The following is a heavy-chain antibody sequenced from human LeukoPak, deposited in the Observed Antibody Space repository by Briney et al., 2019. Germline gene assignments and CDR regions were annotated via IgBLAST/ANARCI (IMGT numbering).Heavy chain of an antibody. J-gene: IGHJ4*02. CDR1: GYTFTGYY. CDR3: ARAQVLEWLPDH. CDR2: INPNSGGT. Sequence: ASVKVSCKASGYTFTGYYMHWVRQAPGQGLEWMGWINPNSGGTNYAQKFQGRVTMTRDTSISTAYMELSRLRSDDTAVYYCARAQVLEWLPDHWGQGTLVTVSS. V-gene: IGHV1-2*02. D-gene: IGHD3-3*01.